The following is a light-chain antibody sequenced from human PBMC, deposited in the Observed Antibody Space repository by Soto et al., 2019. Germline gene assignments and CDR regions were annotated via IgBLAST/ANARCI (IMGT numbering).Light chain of an antibody. V-gene: IGLV2-14*01. J-gene: IGLJ1*01. CDR2: EVG. CDR3: SSFTTTYIYV. Sequence: QSALTQPASVSGSPGQSITISCTGTSSDVGAYNYVSWYQQHPGKVPKLMIYEVGNRPSGVSNRFSGSKSGNTASLTISGLQAEDEADYYCSSFTTTYIYVFGTGTKVTVL. CDR1: SSDVGAYNY.